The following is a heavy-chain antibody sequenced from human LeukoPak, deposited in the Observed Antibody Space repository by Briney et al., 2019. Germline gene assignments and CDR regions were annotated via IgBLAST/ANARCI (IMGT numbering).Heavy chain of an antibody. V-gene: IGHV4-31*03. Sequence: SETLSLTCTVSGGSISSGGYYWSWIRQHPGKGLEWIGYIYYSGSTYYNPSLKGRVTISVDTSKNQFSLKLSSVTAADTAVYYCARGGGASGYYPDYWGQGTLVTVSS. D-gene: IGHD3-22*01. CDR2: IYYSGST. J-gene: IGHJ4*02. CDR1: GGSISSGGYY. CDR3: ARGGGASGYYPDY.